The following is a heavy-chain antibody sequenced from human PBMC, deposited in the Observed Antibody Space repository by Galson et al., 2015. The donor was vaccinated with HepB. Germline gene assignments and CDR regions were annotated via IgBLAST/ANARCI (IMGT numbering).Heavy chain of an antibody. CDR1: GGSISSTNYY. CDR3: ARDPTIDVESAARNWFDP. CDR2: INYSGNT. V-gene: IGHV4-39*07. Sequence: ETLSLTCTVSGGSISSTNYYWGWIRQPPGKGLEWIGSINYSGNTHYNPSLKSRVTISVDTSKNQFSLKLTSVTAADTAIYYCARDPTIDVESAARNWFDPWGQGILVTVSS. J-gene: IGHJ5*02. D-gene: IGHD2-2*01.